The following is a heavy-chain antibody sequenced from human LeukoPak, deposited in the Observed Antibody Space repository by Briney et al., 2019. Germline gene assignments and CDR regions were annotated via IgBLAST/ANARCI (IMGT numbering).Heavy chain of an antibody. J-gene: IGHJ3*02. D-gene: IGHD3-10*01. V-gene: IGHV3-23*01. Sequence: GGSLRLSCAASGFIFSSYAMSWVRQAPGKGLEWVSAISGSGGSTYYADSVKGRFTISRDNSKNTLYLQMNSLRAEDTAVYYCAKDRGKLSNAFDIWGQGTMVTVSS. CDR2: ISGSGGST. CDR3: AKDRGKLSNAFDI. CDR1: GFIFSSYA.